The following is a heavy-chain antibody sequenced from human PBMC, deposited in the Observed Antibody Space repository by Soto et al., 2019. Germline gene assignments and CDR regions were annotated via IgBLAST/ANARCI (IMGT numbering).Heavy chain of an antibody. CDR1: GGSISSGDYY. V-gene: IGHV4-30-4*01. Sequence: PSETLSLTCTVSGGSISSGDYYWSWIRQPPGKGLEWIGYIYYSGSTYYNPSLESRVTISVDTSKNQFSLKLSSVTAVDTAVYYCARDEKVTGTTLSWFDPWGQGTLVPVSS. CDR3: ARDEKVTGTTLSWFDP. J-gene: IGHJ5*02. D-gene: IGHD1-7*01. CDR2: IYYSGST.